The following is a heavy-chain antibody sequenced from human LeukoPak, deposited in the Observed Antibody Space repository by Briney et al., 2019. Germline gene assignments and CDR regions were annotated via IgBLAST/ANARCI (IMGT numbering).Heavy chain of an antibody. J-gene: IGHJ3*02. CDR3: AILTTQHAFDI. V-gene: IGHV3-9*03. D-gene: IGHD4-11*01. CDR2: ISWNSGSI. CDR1: GFTFDDYA. Sequence: PGGSLRLSCAASGFTFDDYAMHWVRQAPGKGLEWVSGISWNSGSIGYADSVKGRFTISRDNAKNSLYLQMNSLRAEDMALYYCAILTTQHAFDIWGQGTMVIVSS.